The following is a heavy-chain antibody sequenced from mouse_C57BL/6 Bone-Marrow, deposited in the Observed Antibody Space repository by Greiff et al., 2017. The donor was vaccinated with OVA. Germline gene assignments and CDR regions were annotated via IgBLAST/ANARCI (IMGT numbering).Heavy chain of an antibody. CDR2: ISSGGDYI. Sequence: EVMLVESGEGLVKPGGSLKLSCAASGFTFSSYAMSWVRQTPEKRLEWVAYISSGGDYIYYADTVKGRFTISRDNARNTLYLQMSSLKSEDTAMYYCTRDSHYGSSWYFDVWGTGTTVTVSS. D-gene: IGHD1-1*01. J-gene: IGHJ1*03. V-gene: IGHV5-9-1*02. CDR1: GFTFSSYA. CDR3: TRDSHYGSSWYFDV.